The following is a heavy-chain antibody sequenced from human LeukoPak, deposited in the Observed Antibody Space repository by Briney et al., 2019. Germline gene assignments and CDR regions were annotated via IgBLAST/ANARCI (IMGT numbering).Heavy chain of an antibody. Sequence: GGSLRLSCAASGFTFSSYSMNWVRQAPGKGLEWVSYISSSSSTLSYADSVKGRFTISRDNAKNSLYLQMNSLRAEDTAVYYCARDGGYSSTSYYFDYWGQGTLVTVSS. CDR3: ARDGGYSSTSYYFDY. V-gene: IGHV3-48*01. CDR1: GFTFSSYS. D-gene: IGHD6-13*01. CDR2: ISSSSSTL. J-gene: IGHJ4*02.